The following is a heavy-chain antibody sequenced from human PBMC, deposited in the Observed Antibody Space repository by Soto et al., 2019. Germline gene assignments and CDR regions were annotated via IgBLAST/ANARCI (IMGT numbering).Heavy chain of an antibody. D-gene: IGHD1-1*01. CDR3: AREGSHSAYNFAIGIQLWSFDR. CDR2: IYYSGST. J-gene: IGHJ5*02. V-gene: IGHV4-31*03. CDR1: GGSISSGGYY. Sequence: SETLSLTCTVSGGSISSGGYYWSWIRQHPGTGLEWIGYIYYSGSTYYNPSLKSRVTISVDTSKNQFSLKLSSVTAADTAVYYCAREGSHSAYNFAIGIQLWSFDRWGQGLPVTVSS.